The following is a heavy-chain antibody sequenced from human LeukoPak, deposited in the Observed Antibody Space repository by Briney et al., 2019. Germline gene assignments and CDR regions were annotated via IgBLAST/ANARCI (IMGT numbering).Heavy chain of an antibody. V-gene: IGHV4-61*01. CDR3: ARVRPRQLLIDY. J-gene: IGHJ4*02. Sequence: PSETLSLTCTVSGVSISSGTYYWSWIRQSPGKRLEWIGYIYYTGSTNYDPSLKSRVTISVDTSKNQFSLKLSSVTAADTAVYYCARVRPRQLLIDYWGQGTLVTVSS. CDR1: GVSISSGTYY. D-gene: IGHD5-18*01. CDR2: IYYTGST.